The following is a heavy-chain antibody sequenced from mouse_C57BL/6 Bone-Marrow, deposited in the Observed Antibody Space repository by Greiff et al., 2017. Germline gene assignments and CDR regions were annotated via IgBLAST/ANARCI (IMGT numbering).Heavy chain of an antibody. D-gene: IGHD2-4*01. Sequence: VQLQQSGAELARPGASVKLSCKASGYTFTRYGISWVKQRTGQGLEWIGEIYPRSGNTYYNEKFKGKATLTADKSSSTAYMELRSLTSEDSAVYFCARGALYYDYDVGFAYWGQGTLVTVSA. CDR3: ARGALYYDYDVGFAY. CDR1: GYTFTRYG. CDR2: IYPRSGNT. J-gene: IGHJ3*01. V-gene: IGHV1-81*01.